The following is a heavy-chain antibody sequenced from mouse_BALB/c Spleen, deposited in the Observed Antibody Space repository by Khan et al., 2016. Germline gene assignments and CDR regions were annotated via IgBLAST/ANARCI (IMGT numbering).Heavy chain of an antibody. Sequence: EVKLEESGPSLVKPSQTLSLTCSVTGDSITSGYWNWIRKFPGNKLEYMGYISYSGSTYYNPSLKSRISITRDTSKNQYYLQLNSVTTEDTATYXCARLTGSWFAYWGQGTLVTVSA. CDR3: ARLTGSWFAY. D-gene: IGHD4-1*01. CDR1: GDSITSGY. J-gene: IGHJ3*01. CDR2: ISYSGST. V-gene: IGHV3-8*02.